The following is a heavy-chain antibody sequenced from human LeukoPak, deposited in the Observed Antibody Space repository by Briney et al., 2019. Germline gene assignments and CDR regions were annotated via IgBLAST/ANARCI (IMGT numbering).Heavy chain of an antibody. J-gene: IGHJ3*02. CDR1: GFPFGDFT. V-gene: IGHV3-49*03. CDR2: IRSKAYGGTT. Sequence: PGGSLRLSCSGSGFPFGDFTMSWFRQSPGQGLEWVGFIRSKAYGGTTEYAASVKGRFTISRDDSKSIAYLQMNSLKTEDTAVYYCTRGTAFDIWGQGTMVTVSS. CDR3: TRGTAFDI.